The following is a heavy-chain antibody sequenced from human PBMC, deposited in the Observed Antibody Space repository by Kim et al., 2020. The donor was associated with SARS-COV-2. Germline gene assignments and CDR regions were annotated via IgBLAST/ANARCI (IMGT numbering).Heavy chain of an antibody. CDR1: GYTFTGYY. V-gene: IGHV1-2*05. Sequence: ASVKVSCKASGYTFTGYYIHWVRQAPGEGLEWMGRINPNNGGAIFAQKFQGRVTMTTDTSSSSAFMEVSSLKSDDTVVYYCARQRHCGADSCSAAFDIWGQGTPVTVSP. CDR3: ARQRHCGADSCSAAFDI. J-gene: IGHJ3*02. D-gene: IGHD2-15*01. CDR2: INPNNGGA.